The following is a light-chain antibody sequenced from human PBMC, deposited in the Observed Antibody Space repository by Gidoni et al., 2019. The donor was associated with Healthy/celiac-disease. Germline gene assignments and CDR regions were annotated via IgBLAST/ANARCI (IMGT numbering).Light chain of an antibody. CDR2: DAS. CDR1: QSVSSY. Sequence: LLTQSPATLSLSPGERATLSCRASQSVSSYLAWYHQKPGQAPRLLIYDASDRAPGIPARFNGSGSGTDLTLTISSREPQDLAVYYCQQRSNWPQMYTFGQGTKLEIK. V-gene: IGKV3-11*01. CDR3: QQRSNWPQMYT. J-gene: IGKJ2*01.